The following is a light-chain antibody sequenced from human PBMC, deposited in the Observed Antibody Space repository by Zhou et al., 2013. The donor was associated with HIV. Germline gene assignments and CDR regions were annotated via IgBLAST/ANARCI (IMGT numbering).Light chain of an antibody. V-gene: IGLV2-8*01. CDR3: GSYAGSSIWI. CDR2: EVS. CDR1: SSDVGGYNY. Sequence: QSALTQPPSASGSPGQSVTISCTGTSSDVGGYNYVSWYQQHPGKAPKLIIYEVSKRPSGVPDRFPGSKSGNTASLTVSGLQAEDESDYYCGSYAGSSIWIFGGGTKLTVL. J-gene: IGLJ2*01.